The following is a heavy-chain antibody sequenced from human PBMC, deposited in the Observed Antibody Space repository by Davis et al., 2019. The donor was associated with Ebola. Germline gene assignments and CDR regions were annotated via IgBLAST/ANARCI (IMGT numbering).Heavy chain of an antibody. CDR1: GGSISSYY. CDR2: IYYSGST. V-gene: IGHV4-59*08. D-gene: IGHD4/OR15-4a*01. Sequence: MPGGSLRLSCTVPGGSISSYYWSWIRQPPGKGLEWIGYIYYSGSTNYNPSLKSRVTISVDTSKNQFSLKLSSVTAADTAVYYCARDYDAPWGQGTMVTVSS. CDR3: ARDYDAP. J-gene: IGHJ3*01.